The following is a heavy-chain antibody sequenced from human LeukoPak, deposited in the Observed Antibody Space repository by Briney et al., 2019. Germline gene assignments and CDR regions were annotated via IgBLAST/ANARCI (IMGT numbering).Heavy chain of an antibody. V-gene: IGHV3-74*01. CDR3: AREINAMDV. CDR2: ISSDGRST. Sequence: GGSLRLSCAASGFTFSIYWMHWVRQVPGKGLVWVSVISSDGRSTSYADSVKGRFTISRDNAKNTLYLQMNSLGAEDTAVYYCAREINAMDVWGQGTTVTVSS. J-gene: IGHJ6*02. CDR1: GFTFSIYW.